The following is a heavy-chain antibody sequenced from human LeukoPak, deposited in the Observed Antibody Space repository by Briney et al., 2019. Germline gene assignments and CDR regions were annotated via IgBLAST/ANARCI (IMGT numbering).Heavy chain of an antibody. CDR3: ARDRRPTIYGGLDS. CDR1: GFTFSDYY. J-gene: IGHJ4*02. D-gene: IGHD4-17*01. Sequence: PGGSLRLSCAASGFTFSDYYMSWIRQAPGKGLEWVANTKHDGSDSFYVDSVKGRFTISRDNSENSLYLQMHSLRVEDTAMYFCARDRRPTIYGGLDSWGQGTVVTVSS. V-gene: IGHV3-7*01. CDR2: TKHDGSDS.